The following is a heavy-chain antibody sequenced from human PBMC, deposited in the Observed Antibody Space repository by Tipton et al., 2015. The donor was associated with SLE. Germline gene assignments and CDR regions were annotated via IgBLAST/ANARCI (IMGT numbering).Heavy chain of an antibody. V-gene: IGHV4-4*07. D-gene: IGHD1-26*01. CDR1: GGSISGYY. CDR2: VYSSGST. Sequence: TLSLTCTVSGGSISGYYWSWIRQPAGKGLEWIGRVYSSGSTIYNPPIKSRITLSLDMSNNQFSLRVRSVTAADTAVYYCARGGGSYYDYWGQGRLVTVSS. J-gene: IGHJ4*02. CDR3: ARGGGSYYDY.